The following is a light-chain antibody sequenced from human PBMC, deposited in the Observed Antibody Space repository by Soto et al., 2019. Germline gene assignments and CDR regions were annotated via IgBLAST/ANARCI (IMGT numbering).Light chain of an antibody. CDR2: GAF. CDR3: QQYGDSIT. CDR1: QTVRSSY. Sequence: IFLTQSPGSLSLSSGDRATISCRASQTVRSSYLAWYQQRPGQAPKLLIYGAFNRAIGIPDRFSGSESGRDYNLTISRLDPEDSAVYYCQQYGDSITFGGGTKVEIK. V-gene: IGKV3-20*01. J-gene: IGKJ4*01.